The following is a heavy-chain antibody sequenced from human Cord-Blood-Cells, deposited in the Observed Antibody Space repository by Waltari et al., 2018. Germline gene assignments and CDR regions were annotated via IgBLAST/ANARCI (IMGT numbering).Heavy chain of an antibody. CDR3: ARVPMGGDQDY. J-gene: IGHJ4*02. D-gene: IGHD2-21*01. CDR1: GGPISSGDSH. Sequence: QVQLQESGPGLVKPSQTLSLTCTVSGGPISSGDSHWSWLRQPPGKGLEWIGYIYYSGSTYYNPSLKSRVTISVDTSKNQFSLKLSSVTAADTAVYYCARVPMGGDQDYWGQGTLVTVSS. CDR2: IYYSGST. V-gene: IGHV4-30-4*08.